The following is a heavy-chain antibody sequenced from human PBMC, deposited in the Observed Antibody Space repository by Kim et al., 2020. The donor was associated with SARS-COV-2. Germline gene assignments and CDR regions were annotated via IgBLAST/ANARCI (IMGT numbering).Heavy chain of an antibody. CDR2: INAGNGNT. CDR1: GYTFTSYA. D-gene: IGHD6-13*01. Sequence: ASVKVSCKASGYTFTSYAMHWVRQAPGQRLEWMGWINAGNGNTKYSQKFQGRVTITRDTSASTAYMELSSLRSEDTAVYYCARVPPYEAAYLAPWGQGTLVTVSS. J-gene: IGHJ5*02. CDR3: ARVPPYEAAYLAP. V-gene: IGHV1-3*01.